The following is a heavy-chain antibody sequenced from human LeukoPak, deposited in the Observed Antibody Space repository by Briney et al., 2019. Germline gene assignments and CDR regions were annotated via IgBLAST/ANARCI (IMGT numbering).Heavy chain of an antibody. CDR2: ISSSSSYI. CDR1: GFTFSSYS. Sequence: GGSLKLSCAASGFTFSSYSVNWVRQAPGKGLEWVTSISSSSSYIYYADSVKGRFTISRDNAKNSLYLQMNSLRAEDTAVYYCTRDTYCGGDCYSNYFDYWGHGTLVTVSS. D-gene: IGHD2-21*02. J-gene: IGHJ4*01. CDR3: TRDTYCGGDCYSNYFDY. V-gene: IGHV3-21*01.